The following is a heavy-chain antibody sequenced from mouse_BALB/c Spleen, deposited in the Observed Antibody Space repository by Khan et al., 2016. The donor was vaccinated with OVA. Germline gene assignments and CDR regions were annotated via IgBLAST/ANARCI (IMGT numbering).Heavy chain of an antibody. J-gene: IGHJ4*01. D-gene: IGHD2-2*01. CDR2: FSSGGHYT. V-gene: IGHV5-9-3*01. Sequence: EVELVESGGGLVKPGGSLKLSCSASGFTFSTYGMSWVRQTPEKRLEWVATFSSGGHYTFYPDSVKGRFTISRDNAKNTLYLQMSSLRSEDTAMYYCARSLVDYHAMDYWGQGTSVTVSS. CDR3: ARSLVDYHAMDY. CDR1: GFTFSTYG.